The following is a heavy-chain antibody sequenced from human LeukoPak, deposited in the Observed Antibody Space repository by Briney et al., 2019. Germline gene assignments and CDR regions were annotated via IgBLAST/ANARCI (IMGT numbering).Heavy chain of an antibody. CDR3: ARGLGNWNCRLDS. Sequence: PGKPLRLSCAASGFSFSSYGMHWVRRAPGKGLEWLAHMSYDGSNEYYADSVKGRFTISRDNSKKTLYLQMESLGTEDTAVYYCARGLGNWNCRLDSWGQGTLVTVSS. V-gene: IGHV3-30*03. D-gene: IGHD1-7*01. CDR1: GFSFSSYG. J-gene: IGHJ4*02. CDR2: MSYDGSNE.